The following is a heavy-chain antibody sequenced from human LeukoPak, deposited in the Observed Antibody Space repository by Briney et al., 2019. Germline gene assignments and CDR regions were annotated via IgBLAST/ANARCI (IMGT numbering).Heavy chain of an antibody. V-gene: IGHV4-34*01. J-gene: IGHJ6*02. CDR1: GGSISGYY. CDR2: INHSGST. D-gene: IGHD3-9*01. CDR3: ARGRYFDGMDV. Sequence: SETLSLTCAVYGGSISGYYWSWIRQPPGKGLEWIGEINHSGSTNYNPSLKSRVTISVDTSKNQFSLKLSSVTAADTAVYYCARGRYFDGMDVWGQGTTVTVSS.